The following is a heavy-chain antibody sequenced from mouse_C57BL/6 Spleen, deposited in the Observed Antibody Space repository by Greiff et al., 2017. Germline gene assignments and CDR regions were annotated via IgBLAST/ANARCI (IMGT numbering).Heavy chain of an antibody. V-gene: IGHV2-3*01. Sequence: VTLVEPGPGLVAPSQSLSITCTVSGFSLTSYGVSWVRQPPGKGLEWLGVIWGDGSTTYHSALISRLSIRKDNSKSQGFLKLNIRQTDDTATDDYAKPGGNYEGYFDVWGTGTTVTVSS. J-gene: IGHJ1*03. CDR1: GFSLTSYG. D-gene: IGHD2-1*01. CDR2: IWGDGST. CDR3: AKPGGNYEGYFDV.